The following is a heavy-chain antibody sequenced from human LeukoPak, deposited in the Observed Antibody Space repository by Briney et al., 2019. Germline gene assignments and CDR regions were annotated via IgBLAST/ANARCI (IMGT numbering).Heavy chain of an antibody. D-gene: IGHD3-10*01. Sequence: GGSLRLSCAASGFTFSSYWMHWVRQAPGKGLVWVSRINSDGSSTSYADSVKGRFTISRDNAKNTLYLQMNSLRAEDTAVYYCARQDGYNPGGEPDDYWGQGTLVTVSS. V-gene: IGHV3-74*01. CDR3: ARQDGYNPGGEPDDY. CDR2: INSDGSST. CDR1: GFTFSSYW. J-gene: IGHJ4*02.